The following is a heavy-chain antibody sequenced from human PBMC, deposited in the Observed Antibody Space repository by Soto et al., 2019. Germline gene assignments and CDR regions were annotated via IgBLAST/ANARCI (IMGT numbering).Heavy chain of an antibody. D-gene: IGHD6-13*01. CDR2: ISGSGGST. J-gene: IGHJ4*02. CDR1: EGTSSSYA. CDR3: AYSSTPFDY. Sequence: RVSCAAAEGTSSSYALSCVSQAPGKGLEWVSAISGSGGSTYYADSVKGRFTISRDNSKNTLYLQMNSLRAEDTAVYYCAYSSTPFDYGGQRTLVTVSS. V-gene: IGHV3-23*01.